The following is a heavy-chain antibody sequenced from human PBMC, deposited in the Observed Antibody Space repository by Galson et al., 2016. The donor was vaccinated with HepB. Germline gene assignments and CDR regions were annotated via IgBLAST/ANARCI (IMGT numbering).Heavy chain of an antibody. Sequence: CAISGDSVSSNSATWNWIRQSPSRGLEWLGRTYYRSKWYNDYALSVKSRITINPDTSKNQFSLQLNSVTPEDTAVYYCAGVRSGYSGYANPYYYGMDAWGQGTTVTVSS. CDR3: AGVRSGYSGYANPYYYGMDA. V-gene: IGHV6-1*01. CDR2: TYYRSKWYN. J-gene: IGHJ6*02. CDR1: GDSVSSNSAT. D-gene: IGHD5-12*01.